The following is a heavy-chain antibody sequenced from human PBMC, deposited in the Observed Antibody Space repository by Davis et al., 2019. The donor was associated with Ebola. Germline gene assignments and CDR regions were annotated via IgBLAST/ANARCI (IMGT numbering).Heavy chain of an antibody. D-gene: IGHD6-13*01. V-gene: IGHV1-69*13. CDR1: GGTFSSYA. CDR2: IIPIFGTA. J-gene: IGHJ6*02. Sequence: SVKVSCKASGGTFSSYAISWVRQAPGQGLEWMGGIIPIFGTANYAQKFQGRVTITADESTSTAYMELSSLRSEDTAVYYCARDLRGSSWYWDYYYYGMDVWGQGTTVTVSS. CDR3: ARDLRGSSWYWDYYYYGMDV.